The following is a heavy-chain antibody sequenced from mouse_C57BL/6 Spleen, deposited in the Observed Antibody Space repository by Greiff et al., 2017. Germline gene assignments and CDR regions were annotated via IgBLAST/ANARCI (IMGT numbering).Heavy chain of an antibody. Sequence: VQLQQSGPELVKPGASVKISCKASGYTFTDYYMNWVKQSHGKSLEWIGDINPNNGGHRYNQKFKGKATLTVDKSSSPAYMELRSLTSEDSAVYYCARAIYYGSRDYLDYWGQGTTLTVSS. V-gene: IGHV1-26*01. CDR2: INPNNGGH. J-gene: IGHJ2*01. CDR3: ARAIYYGSRDYLDY. D-gene: IGHD1-1*01. CDR1: GYTFTDYY.